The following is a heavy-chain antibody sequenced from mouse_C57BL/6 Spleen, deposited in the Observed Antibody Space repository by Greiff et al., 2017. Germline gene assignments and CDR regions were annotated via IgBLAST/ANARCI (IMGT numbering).Heavy chain of an antibody. J-gene: IGHJ2*01. CDR2: INPSSGYT. D-gene: IGHD1-1*01. CDR3: ARSITTVLRGIYFDY. V-gene: IGHV1-4*01. CDR1: GYTFTSYT. Sequence: VQLQPSGAELARPGASVKMSCKASGYTFTSYTMHWVKQRPGQGLEWIGYINPSSGYTKYNQKFKDKATLTADKSSSTAYMQLSSLTSEDSAVYYCARSITTVLRGIYFDYWGQGTTLTVSS.